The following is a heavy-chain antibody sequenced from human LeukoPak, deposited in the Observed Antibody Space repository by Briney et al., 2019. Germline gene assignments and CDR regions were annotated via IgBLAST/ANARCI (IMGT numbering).Heavy chain of an antibody. D-gene: IGHD3-22*01. Sequence: GGSLRLSCAASGFTFSSYSMNWVRQAPGKGLEWVSSISSSSSYIYYADSVKGRFTISRDNAKNSLYLQMNSLRAEDTAVYYCAKSYYYYDSSGYCDYWGQGTLVTVSS. CDR2: ISSSSSYI. J-gene: IGHJ4*02. CDR1: GFTFSSYS. V-gene: IGHV3-21*04. CDR3: AKSYYYYDSSGYCDY.